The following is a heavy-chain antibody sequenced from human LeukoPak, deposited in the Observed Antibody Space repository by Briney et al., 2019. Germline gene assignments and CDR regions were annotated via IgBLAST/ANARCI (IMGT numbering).Heavy chain of an antibody. Sequence: GASVKVSCKASGYTFTSYGISWVRQAPGQGHEWMGWISAYNGNTNYAQKLQGRGTMTTATSTSTTKMDLRSLRADDTAVYYCARVSPVSSGSGSYHPYYFDYWGQGTLVTVSS. CDR1: GYTFTSYG. D-gene: IGHD3-10*01. CDR2: ISAYNGNT. V-gene: IGHV1-18*01. CDR3: ARVSPVSSGSGSYHPYYFDY. J-gene: IGHJ4*02.